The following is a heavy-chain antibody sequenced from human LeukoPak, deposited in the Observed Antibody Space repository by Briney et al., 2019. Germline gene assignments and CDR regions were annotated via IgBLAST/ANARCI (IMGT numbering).Heavy chain of an antibody. D-gene: IGHD3-3*01. CDR2: IYYSGST. Sequence: PSETLSLTYTVSGGSISSSSYYWGWIRQPPGKGLEWIGSIYYSGSTYYNPSLKSRVTISVDTSKNQFSLKLSSVTAADTAVYYCVSTATIFGVAPFDYWGQGSLVTVSS. CDR1: GGSISSSSYY. J-gene: IGHJ4*02. V-gene: IGHV4-39*01. CDR3: VSTATIFGVAPFDY.